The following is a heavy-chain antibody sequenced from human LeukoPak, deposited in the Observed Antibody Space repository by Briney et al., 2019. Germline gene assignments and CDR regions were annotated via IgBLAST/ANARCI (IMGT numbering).Heavy chain of an antibody. V-gene: IGHV3-7*01. J-gene: IGHJ4*02. CDR1: GFTFSSYW. CDR3: ARVPPPLYCSGGSCFY. CDR2: IKQDGGEK. D-gene: IGHD2-15*01. Sequence: GGSLRLSCAASGFTFSSYWMSWVRQAPGKGLEWVANIKQDGGEKYYVDSVKGRFTISRDNAKNSLYLQMNSLRAEDTAVYYCARVPPPLYCSGGSCFYWGQGTLVTVSS.